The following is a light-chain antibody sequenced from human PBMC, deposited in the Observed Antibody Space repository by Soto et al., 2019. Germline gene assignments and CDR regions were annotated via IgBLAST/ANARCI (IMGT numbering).Light chain of an antibody. V-gene: IGKV1-5*03. CDR2: KAS. CDR3: QQYNDFWT. J-gene: IGKJ1*01. Sequence: DTQMTQSPSTLSASVGDRVTITCRASQSISSWLAWYQQKPGKVPKLLIYKASSLQSGVPSRFSGSGSGTEFTLTISSLQPDDFATYYCQQYNDFWTFGQGTKVDIK. CDR1: QSISSW.